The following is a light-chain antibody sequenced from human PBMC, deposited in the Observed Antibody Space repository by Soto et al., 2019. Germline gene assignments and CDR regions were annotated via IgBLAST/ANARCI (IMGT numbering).Light chain of an antibody. J-gene: IGKJ4*02. CDR1: HDIGNK. CDR3: QQYHVYHLT. CDR2: GAS. V-gene: IGKV1-16*02. Sequence: DIQMTQSPSSLSASVGDRVIITCRASHDIGNKITWFQQKPGKGPKSLIYGASILQSGIPSKFSGSRSATDFTLTITSLQPEDFATYYCQQYHVYHLTFDGGTKLEIK.